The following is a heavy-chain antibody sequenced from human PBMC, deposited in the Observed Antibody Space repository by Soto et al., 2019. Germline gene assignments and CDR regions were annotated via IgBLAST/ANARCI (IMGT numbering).Heavy chain of an antibody. Sequence: QVQLVQSGAEVKKPGASVKVSCKASGYTFTSYYMHWVRQAPGQGLEWMGIINPSGGSTSYAQKFQGRGTMTRDTSTSTVYMELSSLRSEDTAVYYCARSGYSSSWGYYYYGMDVWGQGTTVTVSS. CDR3: ARSGYSSSWGYYYYGMDV. D-gene: IGHD6-13*01. J-gene: IGHJ6*02. CDR1: GYTFTSYY. V-gene: IGHV1-46*01. CDR2: INPSGGST.